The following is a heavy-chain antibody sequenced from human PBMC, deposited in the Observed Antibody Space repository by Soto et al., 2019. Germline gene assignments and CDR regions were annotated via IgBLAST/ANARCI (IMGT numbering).Heavy chain of an antibody. CDR2: ISAYNGNT. V-gene: IGHV1-18*04. D-gene: IGHD6-19*01. CDR1: GYTFTNYG. CDR3: ARVENIGEQSTDF. Sequence: ASVKVSCKASGYTFTNYGINWVRQAPGQGLEWMGWISAYNGNTNYAQKLRGRVTMTTDTSTSTTYMQLRTLRSDDTAVYYCARVENIGEQSTDFRCHGPLVTLSS. J-gene: IGHJ4*01.